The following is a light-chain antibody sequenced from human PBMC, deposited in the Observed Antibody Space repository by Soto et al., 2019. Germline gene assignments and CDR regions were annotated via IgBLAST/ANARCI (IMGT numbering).Light chain of an antibody. CDR2: GAS. Sequence: EIVLTQSPGTLSLSPGDRATLSCRASQSVRNSYLAWYQQKPGQAPRLLIYGASSRATGIPDRFSGSGSGTDFTLTISRLEPEDFALYYCHQYGNSPLTFGGGTKVDNK. V-gene: IGKV3-20*01. CDR3: HQYGNSPLT. J-gene: IGKJ4*01. CDR1: QSVRNSY.